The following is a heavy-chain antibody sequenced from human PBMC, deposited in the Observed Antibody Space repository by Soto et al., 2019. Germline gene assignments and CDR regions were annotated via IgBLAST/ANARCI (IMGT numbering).Heavy chain of an antibody. CDR1: GASISGFY. V-gene: IGHV4-4*07. CDR3: VRDGTKTLRDWFDP. Sequence: SETLSLTCTVSGASISGFYWSWIRKSAGKGLEWIGRIYATGTTDYNPSLKSRVMMSVDTSNKQFSLQLRSVTAADTAVYYCVRDGTKTLRDWFDPWGQGISVTVSS. J-gene: IGHJ5*02. D-gene: IGHD1-1*01. CDR2: IYATGTT.